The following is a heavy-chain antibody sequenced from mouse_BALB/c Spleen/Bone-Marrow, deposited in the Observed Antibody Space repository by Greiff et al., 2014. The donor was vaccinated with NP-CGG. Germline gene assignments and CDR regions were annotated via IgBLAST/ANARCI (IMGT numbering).Heavy chain of an antibody. V-gene: IGHV1-9*01. CDR1: GYTFSGYW. J-gene: IGHJ3*01. CDR2: ILPASNHT. Sequence: QVQLQQSGAELMKPGASVKISCKATGYTFSGYWIEWVKQRPGHGLEWIGEILPASNHTIYNENFKGKATFTADTSSNTAYMQLSSLTSEDSAVYYCARSQDGNLHPFAYWGQGTLVTGAA. D-gene: IGHD2-1*01. CDR3: ARSQDGNLHPFAY.